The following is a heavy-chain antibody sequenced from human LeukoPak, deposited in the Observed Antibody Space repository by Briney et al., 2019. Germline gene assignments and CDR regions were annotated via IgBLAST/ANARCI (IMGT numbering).Heavy chain of an antibody. V-gene: IGHV4-61*01. CDR2: IYYSGRT. J-gene: IGHJ3*02. CDR3: ARSRPGQFGSLRFYLDGAEMAPNLGQGVPPTGEDAFDI. Sequence: PSETLSLTSTVSHDSVSIGSNCCSWIRHPPGKRLEWIGYIYYSGRTTCNPSLKSRVTISSATSKSQFSLKLCSVTAADTAVYYCARSRPGQFGSLRFYLDGAEMAPNLGQGVPPTGEDAFDIWGQGTMVTVSS. CDR1: HDSVSIGSNC. D-gene: IGHD5-24*01.